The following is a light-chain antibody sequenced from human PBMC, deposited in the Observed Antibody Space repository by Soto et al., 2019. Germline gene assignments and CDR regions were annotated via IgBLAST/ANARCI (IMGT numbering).Light chain of an antibody. Sequence: EIVLTQSPGTLSLSPGERATLSCRASQSVSSSYLAWYQKKPGQATRLLIYGASSRATGIPDMFSGRGSGKDFTLTISRLEAEYFALYYWHQYDSSPLTFGGGTKVEIK. J-gene: IGKJ4*01. V-gene: IGKV3-20*01. CDR2: GAS. CDR3: HQYDSSPLT. CDR1: QSVSSSY.